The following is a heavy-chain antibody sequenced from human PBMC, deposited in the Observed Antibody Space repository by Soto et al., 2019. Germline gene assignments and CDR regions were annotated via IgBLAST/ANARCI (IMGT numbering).Heavy chain of an antibody. Sequence: PSETLSLTCTVSGGSISSYYWSWIRQPPVKGLEWIGYIYYSGSTNYNPSLKSRVTISVDTSKNQFSLKLSSVTAADTAVYYCARVPAPDAFDIWGQGTMVTVSS. V-gene: IGHV4-59*01. CDR1: GGSISSYY. J-gene: IGHJ3*02. CDR2: IYYSGST. CDR3: ARVPAPDAFDI. D-gene: IGHD2-2*01.